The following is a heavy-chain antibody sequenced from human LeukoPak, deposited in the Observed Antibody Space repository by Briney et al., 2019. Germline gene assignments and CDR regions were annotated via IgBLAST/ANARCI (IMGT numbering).Heavy chain of an antibody. J-gene: IGHJ4*02. CDR3: AKDLWVVAAAGFDY. CDR2: ISGSGGST. Sequence: PGGSLRLSCAASGFTFSSYAMSWVRQAPGKGLEWVPAISGSGGSTYYADSVKGRFTISRDNSKNTLYLQMNSLGAEDTAVYYCAKDLWVVAAAGFDYWGQGTLVTVSS. V-gene: IGHV3-23*01. CDR1: GFTFSSYA. D-gene: IGHD6-13*01.